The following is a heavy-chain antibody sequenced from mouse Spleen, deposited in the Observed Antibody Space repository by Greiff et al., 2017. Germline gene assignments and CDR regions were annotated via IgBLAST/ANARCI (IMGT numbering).Heavy chain of an antibody. Sequence: DVMLVESGGGLVQPGGSLKLSCAASGFTFSSYGMSWVRQTPDKRLELVATINSNGGSTYYPDSVKGRFTISRDNAKNTLYLQMSSLKSEDTAMYYCARDLLFDYWGQGTTLTVSS. D-gene: IGHD2-1*01. J-gene: IGHJ2*01. CDR3: ARDLLFDY. V-gene: IGHV5-6-3*01. CDR1: GFTFSSYG. CDR2: INSNGGST.